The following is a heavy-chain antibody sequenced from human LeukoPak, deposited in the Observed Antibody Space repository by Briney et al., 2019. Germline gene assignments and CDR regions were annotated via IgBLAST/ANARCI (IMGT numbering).Heavy chain of an antibody. CDR1: GGSISSSSYY. V-gene: IGHV4-39*01. CDR3: ARQSGYADY. Sequence: SETLSLTCTVSGGSISSSSYYWGWIRQPPGKGLEWIGSIYYSGSTYYNPSLKSRVTISVDTSKNQFSLKLSSVTAADTAVYYCARQSGYADYWGQGTLVTVSS. D-gene: IGHD5-12*01. J-gene: IGHJ4*02. CDR2: IYYSGST.